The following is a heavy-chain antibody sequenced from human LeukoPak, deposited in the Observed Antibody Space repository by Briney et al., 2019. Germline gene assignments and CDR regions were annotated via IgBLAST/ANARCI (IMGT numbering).Heavy chain of an antibody. CDR3: ARFRINGGFDY. CDR1: GFTFRDSA. V-gene: IGHV3-9*01. Sequence: GGSLSLSCTASGFTFRDSAMHWVRQGPGKGLEWVSSISWNSDNIDYGDSVKGRFTISRDNSKNTLYLQMNSLRAEDTAVYYCARFRINGGFDYWGQGTLVTVSS. D-gene: IGHD2-15*01. CDR2: ISWNSDNI. J-gene: IGHJ4*02.